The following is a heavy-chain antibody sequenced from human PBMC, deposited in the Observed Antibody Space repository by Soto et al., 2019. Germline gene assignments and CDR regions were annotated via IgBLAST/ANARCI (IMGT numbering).Heavy chain of an antibody. J-gene: IGHJ4*02. CDR3: AKWPSEYNDFWSPVRDYFDY. Sequence: GGSLRLSCAASGFTFSSYAMSWVRQTPGKGLEWVSAISGSGGSTYYADSVKGRFTISRDNSKNTLYLQMNSLRAEDTAVYYCAKWPSEYNDFWSPVRDYFDYWGQGTLVTVSS. CDR1: GFTFSSYA. D-gene: IGHD3-3*01. V-gene: IGHV3-23*01. CDR2: ISGSGGST.